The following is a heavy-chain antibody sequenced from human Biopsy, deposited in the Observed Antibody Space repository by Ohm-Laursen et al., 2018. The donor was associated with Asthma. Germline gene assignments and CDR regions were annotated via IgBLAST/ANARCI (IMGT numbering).Heavy chain of an antibody. V-gene: IGHV3-30-3*02. J-gene: IGHJ4*02. D-gene: IGHD1-26*01. CDR3: AKRGSYFDY. CDR2: ISYDGSDK. CDR1: GFTFSDYA. Sequence: RSLRLSCTASGFTFSDYAIYWVRQAPGKGLEWVAFISYDGSDKFYADSVKGRFTISRDNSKNTLYLQMNSLRAEDTAVYYCAKRGSYFDYWGQGTLVTVSS.